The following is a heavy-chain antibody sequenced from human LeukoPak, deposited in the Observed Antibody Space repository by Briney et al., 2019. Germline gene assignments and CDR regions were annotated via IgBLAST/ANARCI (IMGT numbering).Heavy chain of an antibody. CDR2: ISGSGGST. Sequence: AGSLRLSCAASGFTFSSYAMSWVRQPPGKGLEWVSAISGSGGSTYYAGSLKGRFTIYRENSQITMYLQMTSLRAEDTAVYYCAKDPDYDISAGYYSGWGFAYWGEGTLVTVSS. J-gene: IGHJ4*02. V-gene: IGHV3-23*01. CDR3: AKDPDYDISAGYYSGWGFAY. CDR1: GFTFSSYA. D-gene: IGHD3-9*01.